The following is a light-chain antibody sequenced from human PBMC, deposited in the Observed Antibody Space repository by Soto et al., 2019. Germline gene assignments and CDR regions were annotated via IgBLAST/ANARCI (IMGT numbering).Light chain of an antibody. V-gene: IGKV3-20*01. CDR2: DVS. CDR1: QSVSSNY. J-gene: IGKJ1*01. Sequence: EIVLTQSPGTLSLSPGERATLSCRSSQSVSSNYLAWYQQKPDQAPRLVIYDVSGRATGIPGRFSGSGSGTDFTLTISRLEPEEFAVYYCQQYGRSPTFGQGTKVEIK. CDR3: QQYGRSPT.